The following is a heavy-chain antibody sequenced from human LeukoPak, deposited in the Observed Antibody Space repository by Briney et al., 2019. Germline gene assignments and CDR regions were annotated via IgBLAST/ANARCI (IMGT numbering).Heavy chain of an antibody. J-gene: IGHJ4*02. CDR1: GFTFSSYA. Sequence: PGRSLRLSCAASGFTFSSYAMHWVRQAPGKGLEWVAVISYDGSNKYYADSVKGRFTISRDNSKNSLYLQMNSLRAEDTAVYYCAGFGGNSFWGPGTLVTVSS. D-gene: IGHD4-23*01. CDR3: AGFGGNSF. V-gene: IGHV3-30-3*01. CDR2: ISYDGSNK.